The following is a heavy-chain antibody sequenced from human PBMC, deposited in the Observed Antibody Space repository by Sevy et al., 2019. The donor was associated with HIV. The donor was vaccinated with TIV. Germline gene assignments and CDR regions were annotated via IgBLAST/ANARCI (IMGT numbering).Heavy chain of an antibody. CDR3: ARDLPPSATTVAHFDC. CDR2: ISNSGTSM. D-gene: IGHD4-17*01. J-gene: IGHJ4*02. CDR1: GFTFSRYE. V-gene: IGHV3-48*03. Sequence: GGSLRLSCVASGFTFSRYEMNWVRQAPGKGLEWVSYISNSGTSMYYSDYVKGRFTISRDNARNSLYLQMNSLRAEDTAVYYCARDLPPSATTVAHFDCWGQGTLVTVSS.